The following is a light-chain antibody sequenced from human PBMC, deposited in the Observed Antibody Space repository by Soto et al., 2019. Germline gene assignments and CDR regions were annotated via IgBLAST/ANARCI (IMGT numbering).Light chain of an antibody. CDR3: HQYDRWPKT. V-gene: IGKV3-20*01. CDR2: GAS. CDR1: QSVSNYY. Sequence: IVLTQSPGTLSLSPGERATLSCRASQSVSNYYVAWYQQKPGQAPRLLIDGASSRATGIPDRISGSGSGTVFTLTSSSLQSEYFAVFFCHQYDRWPKTFGRGTKVDIK. J-gene: IGKJ1*01.